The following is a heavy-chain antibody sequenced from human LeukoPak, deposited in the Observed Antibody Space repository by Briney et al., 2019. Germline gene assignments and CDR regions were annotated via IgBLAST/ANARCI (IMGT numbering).Heavy chain of an antibody. CDR3: ARGVVVAGNWFDP. CDR2: ISYDGSNK. V-gene: IGHV3-30-3*01. CDR1: GFTFSSYA. J-gene: IGHJ5*02. D-gene: IGHD2-15*01. Sequence: GGSLRLSCAASGFTFSSYAMHWVRQAPGKGLEWVAVISYDGSNKYYADPVKGRFTISRDNSKNTLYLQMNSLRAEDTAVYYCARGVVVAGNWFDPWGQGTLVTVSS.